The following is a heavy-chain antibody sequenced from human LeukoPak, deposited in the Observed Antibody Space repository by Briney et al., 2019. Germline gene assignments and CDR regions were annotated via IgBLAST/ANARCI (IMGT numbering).Heavy chain of an antibody. V-gene: IGHV1-2*02. CDR1: GYTFTGYY. D-gene: IGHD1-26*01. CDR2: INPNSGGT. J-gene: IGHJ4*02. CDR3: AKDATPHNGIWDNFDH. Sequence: GASVKVSCKASGYTFTGYYMHWVRQAPGQGLEWMGWINPNSGGTNYAQKFQGRVTMTRDTSISTAYMELSRLRSDDTAVYYCAKDATPHNGIWDNFDHWGQGTPVTVSS.